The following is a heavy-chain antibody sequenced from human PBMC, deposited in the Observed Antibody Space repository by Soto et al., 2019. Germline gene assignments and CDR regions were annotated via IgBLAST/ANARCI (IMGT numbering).Heavy chain of an antibody. J-gene: IGHJ4*02. CDR2: LWYDGSDK. D-gene: IGHD6-19*01. CDR1: GFTLSTYG. Sequence: QVHLVESGGGVVQPGTSLRLSCAVSGFTLSTYGMHWVRQSPGKGLEWVAMLWYDGSDKTYADAVKGRFSVSGDDAKNIFYLEMTSLRAEDTAVYFCARDPGGSGWALDYWGQGTLVTVSS. CDR3: ARDPGGSGWALDY. V-gene: IGHV3-33*01.